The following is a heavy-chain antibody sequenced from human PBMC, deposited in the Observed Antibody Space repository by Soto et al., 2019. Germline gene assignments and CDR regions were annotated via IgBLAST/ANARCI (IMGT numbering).Heavy chain of an antibody. D-gene: IGHD5-18*01. V-gene: IGHV3-21*01. Sequence: VGSLRLSCAASGFTFSSYSMNWVRQAPGKGLEWVSSISSSSSYIYYADSVKGRFTISRDNAKNSLYLQMNSLRAEDTAVYYCARVGKNGIPFDYWGQGTLVTVSS. CDR1: GFTFSSYS. J-gene: IGHJ4*02. CDR3: ARVGKNGIPFDY. CDR2: ISSSSSYI.